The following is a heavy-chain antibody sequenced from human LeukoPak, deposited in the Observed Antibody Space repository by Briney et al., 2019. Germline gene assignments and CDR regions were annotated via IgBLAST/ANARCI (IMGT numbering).Heavy chain of an antibody. CDR2: IRLDGSNK. CDR3: AKDAAYYYYIDV. D-gene: IGHD2-15*01. Sequence: GGSLRLSCAASRFSFNSYGMYWVRQAPGKGLEWVAFIRLDGSNKYYADSVKGRFTISRDNSENTLYLQMNSLRAEDTALYYCAKDAAYYYYIDVWGKGTTVTVSS. J-gene: IGHJ6*03. V-gene: IGHV3-30*02. CDR1: RFSFNSYG.